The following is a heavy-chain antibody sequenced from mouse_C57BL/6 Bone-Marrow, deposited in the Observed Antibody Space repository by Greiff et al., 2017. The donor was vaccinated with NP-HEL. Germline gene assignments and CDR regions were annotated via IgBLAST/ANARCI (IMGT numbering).Heavy chain of an antibody. CDR2: IDPSDSYT. J-gene: IGHJ4*01. CDR3: ARDYDGYDVEGGYAMDY. V-gene: IGHV1-50*01. D-gene: IGHD2-2*01. CDR1: GYTFTSYW. Sequence: QVQLQQPGAELVKPGASVKLSCKASGYTFTSYWMQWVKQRPGQGLEWIGEIDPSDSYTNYNQKFKGKATLTVDTSSSTAYMQLSSLTSEDSAVYYCARDYDGYDVEGGYAMDYWGQGTSVTVSS.